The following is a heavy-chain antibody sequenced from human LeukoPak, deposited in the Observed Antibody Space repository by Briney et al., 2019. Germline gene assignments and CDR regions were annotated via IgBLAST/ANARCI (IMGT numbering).Heavy chain of an antibody. Sequence: GGSLRLSCAASGFTFSTNAMHWVRQAPGKGLEWVAVISYDGSNKYYADSVKGRFTISRDNSKNTLYLQMNSLRAEDTAVYYCARGPVYYGSGSSHGFDIWGQGTMVTVSS. CDR2: ISYDGSNK. V-gene: IGHV3-30*03. J-gene: IGHJ3*02. D-gene: IGHD3-10*01. CDR1: GFTFSTNA. CDR3: ARGPVYYGSGSSHGFDI.